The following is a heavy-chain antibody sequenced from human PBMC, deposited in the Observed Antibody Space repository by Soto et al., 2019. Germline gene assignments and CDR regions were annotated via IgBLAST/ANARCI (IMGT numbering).Heavy chain of an antibody. D-gene: IGHD3-3*01. Sequence: PGGSLRLSCAASGFTFSSYAMHWIRQAPGKGLEWVAVISYDGSNKYYADSVKGRSTISRDNSKNTLYLQMNSLRAEDTAVYYCARENQVDYQEFWSGYYDSNGMDVWGKETRVTVAS. CDR3: ARENQVDYQEFWSGYYDSNGMDV. V-gene: IGHV3-30-3*01. CDR1: GFTFSSYA. J-gene: IGHJ6*04. CDR2: ISYDGSNK.